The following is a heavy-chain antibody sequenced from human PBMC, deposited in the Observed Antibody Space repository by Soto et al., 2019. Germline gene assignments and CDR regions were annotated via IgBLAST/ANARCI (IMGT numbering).Heavy chain of an antibody. CDR2: TIPMLGMA. Sequence: QVQLVQSGAEVKKPGSSVKVSCTASGDTFSRYTISWVLQVPGQGPEWMGRTIPMLGMADYAQKFQGRVTSNADKSTSTAYMVLRSLRSADTAIYYGATSYCSGSEHFDYWGQGTLVTVSS. V-gene: IGHV1-69*02. CDR3: ATSYCSGSEHFDY. D-gene: IGHD3-10*01. J-gene: IGHJ4*02. CDR1: GDTFSRYT.